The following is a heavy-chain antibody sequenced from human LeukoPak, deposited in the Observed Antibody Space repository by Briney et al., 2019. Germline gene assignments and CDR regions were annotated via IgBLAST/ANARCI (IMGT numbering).Heavy chain of an antibody. J-gene: IGHJ4*02. CDR3: AKRSGAPNNFDY. CDR2: ISKDGGNK. CDR1: GFTFDEHD. D-gene: IGHD1-1*01. Sequence: GGSLRLSCAASGFTFDEHDMYLVRQVPGKGLEWVCLISKDGGNKHYADSVKGRFSISRDNNRNSLSLQMNSLRSEDTALYFCAKRSGAPNNFDYWGQGALVTVSS. V-gene: IGHV3-43*02.